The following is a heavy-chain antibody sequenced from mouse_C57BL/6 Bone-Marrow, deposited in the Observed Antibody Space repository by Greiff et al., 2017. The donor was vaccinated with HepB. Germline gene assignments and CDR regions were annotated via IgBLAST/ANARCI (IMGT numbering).Heavy chain of an antibody. V-gene: IGHV3-6*01. CDR1: GYSITSGYY. J-gene: IGHJ1*03. D-gene: IGHD1-1*01. CDR2: ISYDGSN. CDR3: ARDYGSFLYWYFDV. Sequence: ESGPGLVKPSQSLSLTCSVTGYSITSGYYWNWIRQFPGNKLEWMGYISYDGSNNYKPSLKNRISITRDKSKNQFFLKLNSVTTEDTATYYCARDYGSFLYWYFDVWGTGTTVTVSS.